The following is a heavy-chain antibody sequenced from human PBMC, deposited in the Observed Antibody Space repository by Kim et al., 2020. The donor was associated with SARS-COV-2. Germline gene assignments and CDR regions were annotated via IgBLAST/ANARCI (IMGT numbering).Heavy chain of an antibody. Sequence: GGSLRLSCAASGFTFDDYAMHWVRQAPGKGLEWVSGISWNSGSIGYADSVKGRFTISRDNAKNSLYLQMNSLRAEDTALYYCAKGIGYCTGGVCPPRLYYMDVWGKGTTVTVSS. CDR1: GFTFDDYA. CDR2: ISWNSGSI. CDR3: AKGIGYCTGGVCPPRLYYMDV. V-gene: IGHV3-9*01. D-gene: IGHD2-8*02. J-gene: IGHJ6*03.